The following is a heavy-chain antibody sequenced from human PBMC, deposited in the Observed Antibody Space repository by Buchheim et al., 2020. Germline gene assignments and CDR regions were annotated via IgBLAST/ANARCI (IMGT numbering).Heavy chain of an antibody. Sequence: QVQPQESGPGLVKPSETLSLTCTVSGGSISSYYWSWIRQPPGKGLEWIGYIYYSGSTNYNPSLKRRITISVDTSKNQFSLKLSSVTAADTAVYYCARLGIVVAVFDYWGQGTL. J-gene: IGHJ4*02. CDR1: GGSISSYY. CDR2: IYYSGST. CDR3: ARLGIVVAVFDY. D-gene: IGHD3-22*01. V-gene: IGHV4-59*01.